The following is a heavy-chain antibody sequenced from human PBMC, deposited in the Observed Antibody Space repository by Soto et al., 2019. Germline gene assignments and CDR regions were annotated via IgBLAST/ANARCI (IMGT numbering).Heavy chain of an antibody. CDR3: AKDWPKARSWVYYSGMDV. J-gene: IGHJ6*02. CDR2: ISGSGGST. CDR1: GFTFSSDA. V-gene: IGHV3-23*01. D-gene: IGHD6-13*01. Sequence: GGSLRLSCAAAGFTFSSDAMSWVRQAPGKGLEWVSAISGSGGSTYYADSVKGRFTISRDNSKNTLYLQMNSLRAEDTAVYYCAKDWPKARSWVYYSGMDVWGQGTTVTVSS.